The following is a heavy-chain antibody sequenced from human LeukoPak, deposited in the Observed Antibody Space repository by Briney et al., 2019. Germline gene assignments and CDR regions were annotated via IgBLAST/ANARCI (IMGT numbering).Heavy chain of an antibody. CDR1: GYTFTSYG. CDR3: AGNYDILTGYYSGVYYYYMDV. V-gene: IGHV1-69*13. D-gene: IGHD3-9*01. J-gene: IGHJ6*03. Sequence: SVKVSCKASGYTFTSYGISWVRQAPGQGLEWMGGIIPIFGTANYAQKFQSRVTITADESTSTAYMELSSLRSEDTAVYYCAGNYDILTGYYSGVYYYYMDVWGKGTTVTISS. CDR2: IIPIFGTA.